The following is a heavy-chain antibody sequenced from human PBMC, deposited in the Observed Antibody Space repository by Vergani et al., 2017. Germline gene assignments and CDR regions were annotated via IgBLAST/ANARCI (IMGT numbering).Heavy chain of an antibody. V-gene: IGHV5-51*01. J-gene: IGHJ6*02. Sequence: EVQLVQSGAEVKKPGESLKISCKGSGYSFTSYWIGWVSQMPGKGLEWMGIIYPGDSDTRYSPSFQGHVTISADKSISTAYLQWSSLKASDTAMYYCARYRYYYDSSGSLNYYYYYGMDVWGQGTTVTVSS. CDR3: ARYRYYYDSSGSLNYYYYYGMDV. CDR1: GYSFTSYW. CDR2: IYPGDSDT. D-gene: IGHD3-22*01.